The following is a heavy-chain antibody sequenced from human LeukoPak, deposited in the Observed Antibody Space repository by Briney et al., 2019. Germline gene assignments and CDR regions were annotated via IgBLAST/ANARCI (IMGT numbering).Heavy chain of an antibody. Sequence: ASVKVSCKASGYTFTGYYMHWVRQAPGQGLEWMGWINPNSGGTNYAQKFQGRVTMTRDTSISTAYMELSRLRSDDTAVYYCAREAYCTNGVCYNGYFQHWGQGTLVTVSS. J-gene: IGHJ1*01. CDR2: INPNSGGT. V-gene: IGHV1-2*02. CDR1: GYTFTGYY. D-gene: IGHD2-8*01. CDR3: AREAYCTNGVCYNGYFQH.